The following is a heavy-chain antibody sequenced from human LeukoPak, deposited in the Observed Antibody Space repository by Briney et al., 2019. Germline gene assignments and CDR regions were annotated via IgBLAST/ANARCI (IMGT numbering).Heavy chain of an antibody. J-gene: IGHJ6*03. CDR3: ARGGTYYYDSSGYLRSYYHYMDV. CDR2: ISNSGSTI. V-gene: IGHV3-48*03. Sequence: GGSLRLSCAASGFTFSSYEMNWVRQAPGKGLEWVSYISNSGSTIYYADSVKGRFTISRDNAKNSLYLQINSLRAEDTALYYCARGGTYYYDSSGYLRSYYHYMDVWGKGTTVTVSS. CDR1: GFTFSSYE. D-gene: IGHD3-22*01.